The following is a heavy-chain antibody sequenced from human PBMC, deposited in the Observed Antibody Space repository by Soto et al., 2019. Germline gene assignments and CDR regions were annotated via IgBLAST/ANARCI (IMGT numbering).Heavy chain of an antibody. V-gene: IGHV5-10-1*01. Sequence: GESLKISCKGSGYSFAGYWITWVRQKPGKGLEWMGRIDPSDSQTYYSPSFRGHVTISVTKSITTVFLQLSSLRASDTAMYYCARQIYDSDTGPNFRYYFDSWGQGAPVTVSS. CDR3: ARQIYDSDTGPNFRYYFDS. D-gene: IGHD3-22*01. CDR2: IDPSDSQT. J-gene: IGHJ4*02. CDR1: GYSFAGYW.